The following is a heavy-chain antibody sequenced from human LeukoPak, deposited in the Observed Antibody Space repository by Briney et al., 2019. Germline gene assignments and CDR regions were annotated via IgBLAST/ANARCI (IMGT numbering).Heavy chain of an antibody. CDR3: ASCGADFWSGYIIDY. D-gene: IGHD3-3*01. V-gene: IGHV3-30-3*01. Sequence: PGGSLRLSCAASGFTFSSYAMHWVRQAPGKGLEWVAVISYDGSNKYYADSVKGRFTISRDNAKNSLYLQMNSLRAEDTAVYYCASCGADFWSGYIIDYWGQGTLVTVSS. J-gene: IGHJ4*02. CDR2: ISYDGSNK. CDR1: GFTFSSYA.